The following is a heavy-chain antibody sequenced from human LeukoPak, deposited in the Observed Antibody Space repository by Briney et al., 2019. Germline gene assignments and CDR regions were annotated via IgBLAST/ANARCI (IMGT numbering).Heavy chain of an antibody. CDR2: IYYSGST. Sequence: SETLSLTCTVSGGSISSYYWSWIRQPPGKGLEWIGYIYYSGSTTYNPSLKSRVTFSVDTPNNQFTLKVTSVTAADTAMYYCARDPREGSGWYVFDCWGQGTLATVSS. J-gene: IGHJ4*02. CDR3: ARDPREGSGWYVFDC. CDR1: GGSISSYY. D-gene: IGHD6-19*01. V-gene: IGHV4-59*01.